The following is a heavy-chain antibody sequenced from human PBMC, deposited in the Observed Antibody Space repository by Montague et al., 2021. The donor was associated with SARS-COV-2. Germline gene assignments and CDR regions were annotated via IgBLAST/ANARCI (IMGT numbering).Heavy chain of an antibody. D-gene: IGHD3-3*01. CDR2: IYYSGST. CDR3: ARAGGFYDYWSGYSSSAGFFDP. Sequence: SETLSLTCTVSGGSVSSYYWGWIRQSPGKGLQRLGYIYYSGSTDYNPSLKSRVTMSVDTSKNQLSLRLNSVTTADTAVYFCARAGGFYDYWSGYSSSAGFFDPWGQGILVTVSS. CDR1: GGSVSSYY. J-gene: IGHJ5*02. V-gene: IGHV4-59*02.